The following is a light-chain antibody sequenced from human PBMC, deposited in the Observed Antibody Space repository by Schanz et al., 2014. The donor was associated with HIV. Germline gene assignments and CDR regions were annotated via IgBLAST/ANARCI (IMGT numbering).Light chain of an antibody. V-gene: IGKV1-5*03. Sequence: DIQMTQSPSTLSASVGDRLTITCRASQSISSWLAWYQQKPGKAPKLLIYQVSSLESGVPSRFSGSGSETEFTLTISSLQPDDFATYYCQQYSSFPYTFGQGTKLEIK. CDR1: QSISSW. J-gene: IGKJ2*01. CDR2: QVS. CDR3: QQYSSFPYT.